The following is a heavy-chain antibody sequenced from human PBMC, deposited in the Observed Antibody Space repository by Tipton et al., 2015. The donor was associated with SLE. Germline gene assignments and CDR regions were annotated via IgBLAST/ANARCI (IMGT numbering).Heavy chain of an antibody. CDR1: GFSLTTSGMC. Sequence: LVKPTQTLTLTCTFSGFSLTTSGMCVSWIRQPPGKALEWLALIDWDDDKYYNTSLKTRLTISKDTSKNQVVLTVTNMEPVDTAMYYCARVPPGGSTGYSYYYYGMDVWGQGAAVTVSS. J-gene: IGHJ6*02. CDR2: IDWDDDK. D-gene: IGHD2-8*02. V-gene: IGHV2-70*01. CDR3: ARVPPGGSTGYSYYYYGMDV.